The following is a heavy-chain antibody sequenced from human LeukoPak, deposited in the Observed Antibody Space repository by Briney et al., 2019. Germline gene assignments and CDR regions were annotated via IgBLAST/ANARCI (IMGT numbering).Heavy chain of an antibody. Sequence: ASVKVSCKASGYTFSGYYIHWVRQAPGQGLEWMGRVNPKSGDTKYAKKFQDRVSMTRDTSITTAYLELNSLKSDDTAIYYCARGPGSDWNFEFWGRGTLITVSS. V-gene: IGHV1-2*06. CDR1: GYTFSGYY. J-gene: IGHJ2*01. D-gene: IGHD6-19*01. CDR2: VNPKSGDT. CDR3: ARGPGSDWNFEF.